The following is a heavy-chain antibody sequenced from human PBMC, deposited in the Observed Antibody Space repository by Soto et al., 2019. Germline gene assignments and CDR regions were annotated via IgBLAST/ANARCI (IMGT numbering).Heavy chain of an antibody. D-gene: IGHD1-1*01. Sequence: PSETLSLTCTVSGGTFSGYFWTWIRQPPGKGLEWLAEINHSGITNYNPSVESRVSMSVDTSKNQFSLRLDSVTAADTAVYYCVSGSYNYNSRYFDYWGQGTLVTVSS. J-gene: IGHJ4*02. CDR1: GGTFSGYF. CDR2: INHSGIT. CDR3: VSGSYNYNSRYFDY. V-gene: IGHV4-34*01.